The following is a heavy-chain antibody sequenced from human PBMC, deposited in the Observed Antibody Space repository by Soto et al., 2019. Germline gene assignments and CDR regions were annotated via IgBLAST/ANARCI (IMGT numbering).Heavy chain of an antibody. CDR2: INPSGGST. CDR1: GYTFTSYY. D-gene: IGHD3-16*02. Sequence: QVQLVQSGAEVKKPGASVKVSCKASGYTFTSYYMHWVRQAPGQGLEWMGIINPSGGSTSYAQKLQGRVTMTRDTSTSTVYMELSSLRSEDTAVYYCAREGLMITFGGVIVSWGQGTLVTVSS. J-gene: IGHJ5*02. CDR3: AREGLMITFGGVIVS. V-gene: IGHV1-46*04.